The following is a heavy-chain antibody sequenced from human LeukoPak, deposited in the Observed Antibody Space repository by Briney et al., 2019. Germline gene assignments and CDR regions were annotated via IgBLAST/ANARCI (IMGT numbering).Heavy chain of an antibody. V-gene: IGHV4-39*07. J-gene: IGHJ5*02. CDR3: AREGTAGTNLNWFDP. CDR1: GGFISSSSYY. Sequence: PSETLSLTCTVSGGFISSSSYYWGWIRQPPGKGLEWIGSIFYSGNTYYNPSLKSRVTISVDTSKNQFSLRLSSVTAADTAVYYCAREGTAGTNLNWFDPWGQGTLVTVSS. CDR2: IFYSGNT. D-gene: IGHD1-1*01.